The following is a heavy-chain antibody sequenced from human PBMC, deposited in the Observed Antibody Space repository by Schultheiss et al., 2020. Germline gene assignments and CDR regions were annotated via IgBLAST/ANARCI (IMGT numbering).Heavy chain of an antibody. D-gene: IGHD5-18*01. CDR1: GGSISSGGYY. Sequence: SETLSLTCTVSGGSISSGGYYWSWIRQHPGKGLEWIGYIYYSGSTYYNPSLKSRVTISVDTSKNQFSLKLSSVTAADTAVYYCARRYPSIQLWPGLFDPWGQGTLVTVS. V-gene: IGHV4-31*03. CDR2: IYYSGST. CDR3: ARRYPSIQLWPGLFDP. J-gene: IGHJ5*02.